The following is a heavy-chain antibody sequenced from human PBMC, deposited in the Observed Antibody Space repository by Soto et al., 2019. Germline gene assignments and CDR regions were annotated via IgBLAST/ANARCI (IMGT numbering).Heavy chain of an antibody. D-gene: IGHD3-10*01. CDR2: INTDGAT. J-gene: IGHJ4*02. CDR1: GFTFSSYA. CDR3: AKNYYFDQ. Sequence: EVQLLESGGGLVQPGGSLRLSCAASGFTFSSYAMSWVRQAPGKGLEWVSSINTDGATHYGDSAKGRFIISRDNSKDTLYLQMDSLRAEDTAIYHGAKNYYFDQWGQGTLVTVSS. V-gene: IGHV3-23*01.